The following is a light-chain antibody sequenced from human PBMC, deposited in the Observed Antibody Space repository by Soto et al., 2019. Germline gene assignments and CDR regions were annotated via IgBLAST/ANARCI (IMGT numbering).Light chain of an antibody. J-gene: IGKJ1*01. CDR3: QHYNSYSEA. CDR2: KAS. Sequence: DIQMTQSPSTLSGSVGDRVTITCRASQTISSWLAWYQQKPGKAPKLLIYKASTLKSGVPSRFSGSGSGTEFTLTISSLQPDDFAIYYCQHYNSYSEAFGQGTQVELK. V-gene: IGKV1-5*03. CDR1: QTISSW.